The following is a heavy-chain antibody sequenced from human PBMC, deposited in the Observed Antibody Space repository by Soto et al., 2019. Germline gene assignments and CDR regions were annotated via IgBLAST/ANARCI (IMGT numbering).Heavy chain of an antibody. CDR3: AKDRITIFGVVIPYLFDP. Sequence: EVQLLESGGGLVQPGGSLRLSCAASGFIFSSYAMSWVRQAPGKGLEWVSGISGSGGSTYYADSVKGRFTISSDNSKNTLYLQMNRLRAEDTAVYYCAKDRITIFGVVIPYLFDPWGQGTLVTVSS. D-gene: IGHD3-3*01. J-gene: IGHJ5*02. CDR1: GFIFSSYA. V-gene: IGHV3-23*01. CDR2: ISGSGGST.